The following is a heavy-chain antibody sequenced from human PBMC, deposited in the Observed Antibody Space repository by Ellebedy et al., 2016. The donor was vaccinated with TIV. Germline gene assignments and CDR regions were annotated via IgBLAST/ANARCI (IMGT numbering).Heavy chain of an antibody. CDR1: GFSFRSYW. Sequence: GESLKISCAASGFSFRSYWMSWVRQAPGKGLEWVANINQLGSQSYYVDSVKGRFTISRDNAKNSLYLQMNSLRAEDTAVYYCATDGSYGDYLSPAHAFENWGQGTVVIVSS. D-gene: IGHD4-17*01. J-gene: IGHJ3*02. V-gene: IGHV3-7*01. CDR3: ATDGSYGDYLSPAHAFEN. CDR2: INQLGSQS.